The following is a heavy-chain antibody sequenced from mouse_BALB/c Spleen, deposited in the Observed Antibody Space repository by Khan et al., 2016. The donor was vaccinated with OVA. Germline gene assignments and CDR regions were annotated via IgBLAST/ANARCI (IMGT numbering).Heavy chain of an antibody. CDR1: GFTFSSFA. CDR3: ANGNYGWVAY. Sequence: EVELVESGGGLVKPGGSLKLSCAASGFTFSSFAMSWVRQTPEKRLEWVATISSAGTYTYYPDSVKGRFTISRDNAKNTLYLQMNSLRSEDTAMYCCANGNYGWVAYWGQGTLVTVSA. CDR2: ISSAGTYT. D-gene: IGHD2-1*01. V-gene: IGHV5-9-1*01. J-gene: IGHJ3*01.